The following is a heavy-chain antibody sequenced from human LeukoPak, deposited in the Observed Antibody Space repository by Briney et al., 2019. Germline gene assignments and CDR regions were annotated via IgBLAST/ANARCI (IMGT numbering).Heavy chain of an antibody. D-gene: IGHD6-19*01. CDR2: IYYSGST. CDR3: ARLNPLNSSGWYFGAFDI. J-gene: IGHJ3*02. CDR1: GGSISSSSYY. V-gene: IGHV4-61*05. Sequence: SETLSLTCTVSGGSISSSSYYWGWIRQPPGKGLEWIGYIYYSGSTNYNPSLKSRVTTSVDTSKNQFSLKLSSVTAADTAVYYCARLNPLNSSGWYFGAFDIWGQGTMVTVSS.